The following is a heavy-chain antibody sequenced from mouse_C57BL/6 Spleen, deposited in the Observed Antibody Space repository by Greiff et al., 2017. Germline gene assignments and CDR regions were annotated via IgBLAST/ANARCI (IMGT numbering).Heavy chain of an antibody. J-gene: IGHJ4*01. CDR2: IWTGGGT. D-gene: IGHD2-4*01. Sequence: VMLVESGPGLVAPSQSLSITCTVSGFSLTSYAISWVSQPPGKGLEWLGVIWTGGGTNYYSALKSILSVSKDNSESQVFLKMNSLQTDDTAGYYCARYYDYDLYYAMDYWGQGTSVTVSS. CDR3: ARYYDYDLYYAMDY. CDR1: GFSLTSYA. V-gene: IGHV2-9-1*01.